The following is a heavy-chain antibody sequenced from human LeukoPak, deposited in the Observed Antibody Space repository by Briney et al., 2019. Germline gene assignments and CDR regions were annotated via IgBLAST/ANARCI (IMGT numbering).Heavy chain of an antibody. Sequence: SETLSLTCAVYDGSFSGYYWSWIRQPPGKGLEWIGEINHSGSTSYNPSPKSRVTISLDTSKIQFSLKLSSVTAADTAVYYCARLALQEVGATQTYYLDYWGQGTLVTVSS. CDR2: INHSGST. V-gene: IGHV4-34*01. J-gene: IGHJ4*02. D-gene: IGHD1-26*01. CDR1: DGSFSGYY. CDR3: ARLALQEVGATQTYYLDY.